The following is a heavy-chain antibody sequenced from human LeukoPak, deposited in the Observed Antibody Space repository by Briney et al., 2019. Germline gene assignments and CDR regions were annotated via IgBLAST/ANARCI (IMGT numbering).Heavy chain of an antibody. CDR2: IKSKTDGGTT. CDR3: TTGQYYDSSGGLLTGDY. CDR1: GFTFSNAW. J-gene: IGHJ4*02. Sequence: GGSLRLSCAASGFTFSNAWMNWFGKAPGRGLEWVARIKSKTDGGTTDYAAPVKGRFTISRDDSKNTLYLQMNSLKTEDTAVYYCTTGQYYDSSGGLLTGDYWGQGTLVTVSS. V-gene: IGHV3-15*07. D-gene: IGHD3-22*01.